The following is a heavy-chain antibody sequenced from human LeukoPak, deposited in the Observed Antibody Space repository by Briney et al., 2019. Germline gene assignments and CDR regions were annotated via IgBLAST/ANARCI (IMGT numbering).Heavy chain of an antibody. CDR2: IYSSGNT. D-gene: IGHD3-3*01. J-gene: IGHJ4*02. CDR3: ARGVVITGLDY. Sequence: PSETLSLTCTVSGGSIGSHYWSWIRQPAGKGLEWIGSIYSSGNTNYNPSLKSRVTISVDTSKNQFSLMLTSVTAADTAVYYCARGVVITGLDYWGRGTLVTVSS. V-gene: IGHV4-59*11. CDR1: GGSIGSHY.